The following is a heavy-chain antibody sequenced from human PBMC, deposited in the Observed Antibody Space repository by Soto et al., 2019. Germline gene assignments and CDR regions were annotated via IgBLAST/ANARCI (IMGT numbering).Heavy chain of an antibody. CDR3: AKGSSGYGDPTYYFDY. CDR1: GFTFSSYA. V-gene: IGHV3-23*01. D-gene: IGHD4-17*01. J-gene: IGHJ4*02. Sequence: GGSLRLSCAASGFTFSSYAMSWVRQAPGKGLEWVSAISGSGGSTYYADSVKGRFTISRDNSKNTLYLQMNSLRAEDTAVYYCAKGSSGYGDPTYYFDYWGQGTLVTVSS. CDR2: ISGSGGST.